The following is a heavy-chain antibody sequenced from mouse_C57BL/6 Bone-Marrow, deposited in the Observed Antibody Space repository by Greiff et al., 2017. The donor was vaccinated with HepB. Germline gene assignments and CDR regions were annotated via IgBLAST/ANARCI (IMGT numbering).Heavy chain of an antibody. J-gene: IGHJ1*03. D-gene: IGHD1-1*01. V-gene: IGHV7-3*01. CDR2: IRNKANGYTT. Sequence: VQLKESGGGLVQPGGSLSLSCAASGFTFTDYYMSWVRQPPGKALEWLGFIRNKANGYTTEYSASVKGRFTISRDNSQSILYLQMNALRAEDSATYYCARDYYGSSYWYFDVWGTGTTVTVSS. CDR1: GFTFTDYY. CDR3: ARDYYGSSYWYFDV.